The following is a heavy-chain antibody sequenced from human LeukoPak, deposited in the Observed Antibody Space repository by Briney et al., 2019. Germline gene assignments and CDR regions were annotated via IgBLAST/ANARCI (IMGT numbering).Heavy chain of an antibody. J-gene: IGHJ4*02. V-gene: IGHV3-30*02. CDR2: LRYDGSNK. D-gene: IGHD6-19*01. CDR1: GFTFSSYG. Sequence: GGSLRLSCAASGFTFSSYGMHWVRQAPGKGLEWVAFLRYDGSNKYYAASVKGRFTISRDNSKNTLYLQMNSLRAEDTAVYYCAKDSLKYSSGWYGGWFDYWGQGTLVTVSS. CDR3: AKDSLKYSSGWYGGWFDY.